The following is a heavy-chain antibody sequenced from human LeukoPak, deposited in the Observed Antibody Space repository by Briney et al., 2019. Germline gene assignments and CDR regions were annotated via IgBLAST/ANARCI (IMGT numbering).Heavy chain of an antibody. V-gene: IGHV1-46*01. Sequence: ASVKVSCKASGYTFTTYYMHWVRQAPGQGLEWMGILNPSSGSTSYAQRFQGRVTMTRDTSTSTFYMELRSLKSEDTAVYYCARGYSGSFYDWFDPWGQGTLVTVSS. J-gene: IGHJ5*02. D-gene: IGHD1-26*01. CDR3: ARGYSGSFYDWFDP. CDR2: LNPSSGST. CDR1: GYTFTTYY.